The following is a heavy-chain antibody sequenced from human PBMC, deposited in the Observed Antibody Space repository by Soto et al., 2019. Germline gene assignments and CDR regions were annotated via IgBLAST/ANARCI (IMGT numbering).Heavy chain of an antibody. Sequence: GGSLRLSCAASGFTFSSYSMNWVRQAPGKGLEWVSYISSSSTIYYADSVKGRFTISRDNAKNSLYLQMNSLRAEDTAVYYCARDLWGPTRTDYYMDVWGKGTTVTVSS. J-gene: IGHJ6*03. CDR1: GFTFSSYS. D-gene: IGHD2-15*01. CDR2: ISSSSTI. CDR3: ARDLWGPTRTDYYMDV. V-gene: IGHV3-48*01.